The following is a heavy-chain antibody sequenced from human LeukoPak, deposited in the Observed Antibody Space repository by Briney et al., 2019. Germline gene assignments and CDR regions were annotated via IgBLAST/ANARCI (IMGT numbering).Heavy chain of an antibody. D-gene: IGHD3-22*01. J-gene: IGHJ4*02. CDR1: GGTFSSYA. CDR3: ATTFYDSSGYYLSYFDY. Sequence: SVKVSCNASGGTFSSYAISWVRQAPGQGLEWMGGIIPIFGTANYAQKFQGRVTITTDESTSTAYMELSSLRSEDTAVYYCATTFYDSSGYYLSYFDYWGQGTLVTVSS. V-gene: IGHV1-69*05. CDR2: IIPIFGTA.